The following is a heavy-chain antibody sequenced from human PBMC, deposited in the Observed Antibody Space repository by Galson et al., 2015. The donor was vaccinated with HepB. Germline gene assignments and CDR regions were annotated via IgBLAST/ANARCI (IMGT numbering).Heavy chain of an antibody. J-gene: IGHJ5*02. CDR1: GGSFSGYY. CDR2: INHSGST. CDR3: ARTGYSYGPPNRNWSDH. D-gene: IGHD5-18*01. Sequence: SETLSLTCAVYGGSFSGYYWSWIRQPPGKGLEWIGEINHSGSTNYNPSLKSRVTISVDTSKNQFSLKLSSVTAADTAVYYCARTGYSYGPPNRNWSDHWGQGTLVTLSS. V-gene: IGHV4-34*01.